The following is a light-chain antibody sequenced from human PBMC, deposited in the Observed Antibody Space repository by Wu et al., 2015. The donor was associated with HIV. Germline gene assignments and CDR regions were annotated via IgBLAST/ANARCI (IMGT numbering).Light chain of an antibody. Sequence: EIVLDQSPGTLSLAVGDRAVVSCRASQSILHDWIAWYQQRPGQAPRLLIYSTSSRATGIPDRFSGSGSGTHFTLTISRLEPEDSAVYYCQQYGYSPTTFGPGTKVDIK. J-gene: IGKJ3*01. CDR1: QSILHDW. V-gene: IGKV3-20*01. CDR3: QQYGYSPTT. CDR2: STS.